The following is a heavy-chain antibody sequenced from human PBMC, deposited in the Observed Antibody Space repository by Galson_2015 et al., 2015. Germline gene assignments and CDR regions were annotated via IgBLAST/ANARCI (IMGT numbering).Heavy chain of an antibody. CDR2: IYWDDDT. J-gene: IGHJ3*01. CDR3: AHRGKDMQDAFDV. Sequence: ALVKPTQTLTVTCTFTGFLLSSSGVGVGWIRQPPGMALECLALIYWDDDTRYSPSLKNRLTITKDTSKNQVVLTMTNMDPVDTATYYCAHRGKDMQDAFDVWGQGTMVTVSS. D-gene: IGHD2-15*01. V-gene: IGHV2-5*02. CDR1: GFLLSSSGVG.